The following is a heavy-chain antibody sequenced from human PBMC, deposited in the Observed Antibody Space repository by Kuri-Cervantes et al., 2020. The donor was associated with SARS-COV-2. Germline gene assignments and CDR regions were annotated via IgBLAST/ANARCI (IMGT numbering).Heavy chain of an antibody. V-gene: IGHV3-23*01. CDR2: LGGSGDVT. Sequence: ETLSLTCAASGFTFSSYAMTWVRQAPGKGLEWVSGLGGSGDVTYYADSVKGRFTISRDNSNNTLYLQMNSLRGEDTAVYYCAKLFGVVVAGTLDYWGQGTLVTVS. J-gene: IGHJ4*02. CDR1: GFTFSSYA. CDR3: AKLFGVVVAGTLDY. D-gene: IGHD2-15*01.